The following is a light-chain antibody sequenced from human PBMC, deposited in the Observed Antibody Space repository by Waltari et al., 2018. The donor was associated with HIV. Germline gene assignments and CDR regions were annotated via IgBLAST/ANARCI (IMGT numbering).Light chain of an antibody. CDR3: CSYAGRNTYV. V-gene: IGLV2-23*01. CDR2: QDT. Sequence: QSVLTQPASVSGSPGQSITISCSGTRSDVGAYNLVSWYRQNPGKAPQVIIFQDTKRPSGISDRFSVSKSGKTASLTISGLRLEDQGNYYCCSYAGRNTYVFGSGTEVSVL. J-gene: IGLJ1*01. CDR1: RSDVGAYNL.